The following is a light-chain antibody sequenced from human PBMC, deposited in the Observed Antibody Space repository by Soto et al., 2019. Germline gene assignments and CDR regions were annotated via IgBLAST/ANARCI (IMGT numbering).Light chain of an antibody. Sequence: EIVMTQSPATLSVSPGERATLSCRASQSVSSNLAWYQQKPGQAPRLLIYGASTRATGIPARFSGSGSGTEFTLTISSLQSEDFALDYCQQYNNWPALTFGGGTKVEIK. CDR2: GAS. CDR1: QSVSSN. V-gene: IGKV3-15*01. CDR3: QQYNNWPALT. J-gene: IGKJ4*01.